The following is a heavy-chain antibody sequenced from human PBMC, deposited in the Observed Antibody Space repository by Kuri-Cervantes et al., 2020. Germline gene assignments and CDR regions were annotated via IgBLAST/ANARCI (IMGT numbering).Heavy chain of an antibody. J-gene: IGHJ4*02. Sequence: ASVKVSCKASGYTFTSYDINWVRQATGQGLEWMGWMNPNSGNTGYAQKFQGRVTITRDTSASTAYMELSSLRSEDTAVYYCARGPAPDVGHFDYWGQGTLVTVSS. CDR3: ARGPAPDVGHFDY. CDR1: GYTFTSYD. V-gene: IGHV1-8*01. D-gene: IGHD1-26*01. CDR2: MNPNSGNT.